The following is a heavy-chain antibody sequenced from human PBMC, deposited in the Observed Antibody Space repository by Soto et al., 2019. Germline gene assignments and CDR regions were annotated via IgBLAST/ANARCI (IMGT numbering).Heavy chain of an antibody. Sequence: QVQLQKSGPGLVKPSETLSLTCTVSGGSISSYYWSWIRQPPGKGLKWIGYIYYSGSTNYNPSLKSRVTISVDTSKNQFSLKLSSVTAADTAVYYCARSDGRYWGQGTLVTVSS. CDR1: GGSISSYY. V-gene: IGHV4-59*01. CDR2: IYYSGST. CDR3: ARSDGRY. J-gene: IGHJ4*02.